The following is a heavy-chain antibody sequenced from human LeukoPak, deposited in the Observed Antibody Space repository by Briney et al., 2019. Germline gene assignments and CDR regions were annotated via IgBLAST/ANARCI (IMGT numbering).Heavy chain of an antibody. CDR3: AKTLVPSGIYHEDFFDY. D-gene: IGHD1-26*01. CDR1: GYMFSDYY. Sequence: GGSLRLSCAASGYMFSDYYMSWIRQAPEKGLEWLSYISRSGSTIYYADSVKGRFTISRDNAKNSLYLQMNSLRAEDTALYYCAKTLVPSGIYHEDFFDYWGQGTLVTVSS. V-gene: IGHV3-11*04. CDR2: ISRSGSTI. J-gene: IGHJ4*02.